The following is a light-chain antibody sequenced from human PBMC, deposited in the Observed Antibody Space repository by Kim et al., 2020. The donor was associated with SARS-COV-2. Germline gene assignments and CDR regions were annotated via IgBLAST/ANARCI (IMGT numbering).Light chain of an antibody. CDR3: QQRSNWLI. J-gene: IGKJ4*01. Sequence: CLSPGERATLSCRASQSVGSYLAWYQQKPGQAPRLLIYDASNRATGIPPRFSGSGSGTDFTLTISSLEPEDFAVYYCQQRSNWLIFGGGTKVDIK. CDR2: DAS. V-gene: IGKV3-11*01. CDR1: QSVGSY.